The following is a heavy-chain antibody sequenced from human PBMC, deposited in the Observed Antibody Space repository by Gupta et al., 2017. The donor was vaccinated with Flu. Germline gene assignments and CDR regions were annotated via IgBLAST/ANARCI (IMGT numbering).Heavy chain of an antibody. CDR2: ISSSSSYI. J-gene: IGHJ4*02. V-gene: IGHV3-21*01. CDR1: GFTFSSYS. CDR3: ARDARVDSSGYYFY. D-gene: IGHD3-22*01. Sequence: EVQLVESGGGLVKPGGSLRLSCAASGFTFSSYSMNWVRQAPGKGLEWVSSISSSSSYIYYADSVKGRFTIPRDNAKNSLYLQMNSLRAEDTAVYYCARDARVDSSGYYFYWGQGTLVTVSS.